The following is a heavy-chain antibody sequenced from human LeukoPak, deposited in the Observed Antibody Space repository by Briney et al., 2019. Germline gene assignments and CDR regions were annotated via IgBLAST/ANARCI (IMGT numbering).Heavy chain of an antibody. J-gene: IGHJ4*02. CDR1: GFTFSNFA. D-gene: IGHD3-3*01. CDR2: ISGSGEYT. Sequence: GGSLRLSCAASGFTFSNFAMDWVRQAPGKGLEWVSAISGSGEYTYYADSVKGRFTISRDNSKNTLYLQMNSLRAEDTAVYYCAKGSDFWSGYDDYWGQGTLVTVSS. CDR3: AKGSDFWSGYDDY. V-gene: IGHV3-23*01.